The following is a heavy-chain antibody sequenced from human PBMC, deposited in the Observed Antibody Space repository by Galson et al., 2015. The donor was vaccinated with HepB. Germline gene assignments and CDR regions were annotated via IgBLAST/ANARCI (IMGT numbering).Heavy chain of an antibody. D-gene: IGHD3-10*01. CDR1: GFTFDDYA. V-gene: IGHV3-9*01. CDR3: TKGCYKYDSDSYFYFHM. CDR2: ISWNSGSI. Sequence: SLRLSCAASGFTFDDYAMQWIRQAPGKGLEWVSGISWNSGSIGYADSVKGRFTISRDNAKNSLYLHMTNLRPEDTAFYYCTKGCYKYDSDSYFYFHMWGQGNLVTVSS. J-gene: IGHJ4*02.